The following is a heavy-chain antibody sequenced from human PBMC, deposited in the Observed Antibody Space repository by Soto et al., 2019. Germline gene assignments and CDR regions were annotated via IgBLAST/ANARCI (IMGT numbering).Heavy chain of an antibody. CDR1: GFTFSDYY. CDR2: ITSSSSYT. V-gene: IGHV3-11*05. Sequence: QVQLVESGGGLVKPGGSLRLSCAASGFTFSDYYMSWIRQAPGKGLEWVSYITSSSSYTIYADSVRGRFTISRDNAKNSLFLQMNRLRAEDPAVYYCARADHYDPRGYWKWGQGTLVTVSS. CDR3: ARADHYDPRGYWK. D-gene: IGHD3-22*01. J-gene: IGHJ4*02.